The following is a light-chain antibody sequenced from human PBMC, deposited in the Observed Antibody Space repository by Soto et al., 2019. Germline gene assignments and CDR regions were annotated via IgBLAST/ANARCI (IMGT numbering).Light chain of an antibody. V-gene: IGKV1-5*01. J-gene: IGKJ3*01. CDR1: QSITHW. Sequence: DIQMTQSPSTLSASVGDRVTITCRASQSITHWLAWYQQKPEKAPKLLVYDASSLETGVPSRFSGSGSGTEFSLTISSLEPDDFASYDCQQYNSYSPLTFGPGTKVDVK. CDR3: QQYNSYSPLT. CDR2: DAS.